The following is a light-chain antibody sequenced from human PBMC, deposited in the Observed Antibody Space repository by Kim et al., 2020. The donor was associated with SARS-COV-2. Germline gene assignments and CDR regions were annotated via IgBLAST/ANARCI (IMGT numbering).Light chain of an antibody. V-gene: IGKV1-27*01. CDR2: DAS. J-gene: IGKJ1*01. CDR3: QQYNSVPWT. CDR1: QVISNY. Sequence: ASVGDGVTIACRADQVISNYLAWYPRKPGSPPTLLIYDASGLQSGVPSRFSGSRSGTDFTLTISSLQPEDVGTYYCQQYNSVPWTFGQGTKVEIK.